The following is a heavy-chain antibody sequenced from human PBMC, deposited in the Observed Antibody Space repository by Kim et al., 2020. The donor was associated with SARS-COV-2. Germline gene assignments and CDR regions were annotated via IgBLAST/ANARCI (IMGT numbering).Heavy chain of an antibody. J-gene: IGHJ4*02. Sequence: GGSLRLSCAASGFIFSRYWMSWVRQAPGKGLEWVANIKEDGSETYYGDSVKGRFTISRDNAKNSLYLHMNSLRAEDTAVYYCATTMGYGEQSYWGQGSLVSVSS. V-gene: IGHV3-7*01. CDR3: ATTMGYGEQSY. CDR2: IKEDGSET. D-gene: IGHD5-18*01. CDR1: GFIFSRYW.